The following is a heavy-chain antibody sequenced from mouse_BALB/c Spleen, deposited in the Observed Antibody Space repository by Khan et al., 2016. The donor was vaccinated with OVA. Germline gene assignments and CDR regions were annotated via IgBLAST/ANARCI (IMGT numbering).Heavy chain of an antibody. CDR1: GFTFSTYG. V-gene: IGHV5-6*01. D-gene: IGHD1-1*01. J-gene: IGHJ3*01. CDR2: ISSGGSYT. CDR3: ANLADNYSSEGVAY. Sequence: EVELVESGGDLVKPGGSLKLSCAASGFTFSTYGMSWVRQTPDKRLEWVATISSGGSYTYYPDNVTGWFTISRDNAKNTLYLQMSSLKSEDTAMYSCANLADNYSSEGVAYWGQGTLLTVSS.